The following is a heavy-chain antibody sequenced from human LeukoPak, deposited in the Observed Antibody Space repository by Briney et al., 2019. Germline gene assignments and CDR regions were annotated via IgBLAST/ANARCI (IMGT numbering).Heavy chain of an antibody. J-gene: IGHJ4*02. CDR1: GFTFSSNS. CDR3: ARGFADFVWGSYPSSY. V-gene: IGHV3-48*02. CDR2: IDNRGRSM. D-gene: IGHD3-16*02. Sequence: PGGSLRLSCATSGFTFSSNSMNWVRQAPGKGLEWISHIDNRGRSMYYADSVEGRFTISRDNAKNTLYLQMNSLRDEDTAVYYCARGFADFVWGSYPSSYWGQGILVTVSS.